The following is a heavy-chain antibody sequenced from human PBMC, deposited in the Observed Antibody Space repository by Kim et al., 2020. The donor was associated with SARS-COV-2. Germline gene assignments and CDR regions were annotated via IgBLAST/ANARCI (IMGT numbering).Heavy chain of an antibody. D-gene: IGHD1-1*01. J-gene: IGHJ4*02. CDR3: ARDPRTSYTFDY. V-gene: IGHV3-11*01. Sequence: YYADSVKGRFTISRDNAKNSLYLQMNSLRAEDTAVYYCARDPRTSYTFDYWGQGTLVTVSS.